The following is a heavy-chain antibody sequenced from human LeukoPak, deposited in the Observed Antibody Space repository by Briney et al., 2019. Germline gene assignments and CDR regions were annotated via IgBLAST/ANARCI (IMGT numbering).Heavy chain of an antibody. CDR1: GGSFSSYY. CDR3: ARVVQLERPKQPSGWFDP. J-gene: IGHJ5*02. V-gene: IGHV4-59*10. Sequence: SETLSLTCAVYGGSFSSYYWSWIRQPAGKGLEWIGRIYTSGSTNYNPSLKSRVTISVDTSKNQFSLKLSSVTAADTAVYYCARVVQLERPKQPSGWFDPWGQGTLVTVSS. CDR2: IYTSGST. D-gene: IGHD1-1*01.